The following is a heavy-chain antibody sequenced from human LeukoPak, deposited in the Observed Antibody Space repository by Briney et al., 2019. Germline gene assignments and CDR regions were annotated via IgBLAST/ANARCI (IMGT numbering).Heavy chain of an antibody. CDR1: GFTFSSYA. V-gene: IGHV3-30-3*01. Sequence: GGSLRLSCAASGFTFSSYAMHWVRQAPGKGLEWVAVISYDGSNKYYADSVKGRFTISRDNSKNTLYLQMNSLRAEDTAVYYCAREGVPGLDYYYGMDVWGQGTTVTVSS. CDR2: ISYDGSNK. J-gene: IGHJ6*02. D-gene: IGHD3/OR15-3a*01. CDR3: AREGVPGLDYYYGMDV.